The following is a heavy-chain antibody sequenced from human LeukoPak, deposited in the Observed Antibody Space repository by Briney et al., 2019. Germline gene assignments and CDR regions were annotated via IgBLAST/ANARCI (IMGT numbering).Heavy chain of an antibody. CDR3: ARAEKWLQLELDY. J-gene: IGHJ4*02. CDR2: ISSSSSYI. V-gene: IGHV3-21*01. Sequence: PGGSLRLSCAASGFTFSSYSMIWVRQAPGKGLEWVSSISSSSSYIYYADSVKGRFTISRDNAKNSLYLQMNSLRAEDTAVYYCARAEKWLQLELDYWGQGALVTVSS. CDR1: GFTFSSYS. D-gene: IGHD5-24*01.